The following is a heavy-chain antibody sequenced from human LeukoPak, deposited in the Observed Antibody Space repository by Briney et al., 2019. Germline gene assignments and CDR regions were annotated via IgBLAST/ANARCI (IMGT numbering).Heavy chain of an antibody. V-gene: IGHV3-7*01. J-gene: IGHJ4*02. Sequence: GGSLRLSCAASGFTFSSYWMSWVRQAPGKGLEWVANIKQDGSEKYYVDSVKGRFTISRDNAKNSLYLQMNSLRAEDTAVYYCASGLAYYDFWSGYSTWGFDYWGQGTLVTVSS. CDR1: GFTFSSYW. CDR3: ASGLAYYDFWSGYSTWGFDY. CDR2: IKQDGSEK. D-gene: IGHD3-3*01.